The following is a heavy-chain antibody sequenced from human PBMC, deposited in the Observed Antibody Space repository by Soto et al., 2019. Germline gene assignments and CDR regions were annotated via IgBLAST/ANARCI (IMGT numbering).Heavy chain of an antibody. CDR1: GFTVRSNY. J-gene: IGHJ4*02. Sequence: EVQLVETGGSLIQPGGSLRLSCAVSGFTVRSNYMSWVRQAPGKGLEWVSIIYSIGNTYYADSVKGRFTMSRDTSNNTVFLQMSSLRAEDTAVYYCARVSSPFGYWGQGTLVTVSS. D-gene: IGHD3-16*01. V-gene: IGHV3-53*02. CDR2: IYSIGNT. CDR3: ARVSSPFGY.